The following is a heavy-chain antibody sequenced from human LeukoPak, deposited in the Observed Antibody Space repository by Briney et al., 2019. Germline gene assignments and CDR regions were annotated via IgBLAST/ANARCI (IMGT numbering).Heavy chain of an antibody. CDR3: AKSENMYGMDV. CDR1: GFTFSSYA. D-gene: IGHD2/OR15-2a*01. Sequence: GGSLRLSCAASGFTFSSYAMHWVRQAPGKGLEWVAVISYDGSNKYYADSVKGRFTISRDNSKNTLYLQMNSLRAEDTAVYYCAKSENMYGMDVWGQGTTVTVSS. CDR2: ISYDGSNK. V-gene: IGHV3-30-3*02. J-gene: IGHJ6*02.